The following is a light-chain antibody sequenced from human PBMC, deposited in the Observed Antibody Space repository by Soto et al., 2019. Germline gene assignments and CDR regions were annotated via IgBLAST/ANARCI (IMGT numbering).Light chain of an antibody. CDR3: SSYATGRSYV. CDR2: DVS. Sequence: QSVLTQPASVSGSPGQSIAISCTGTSSDVGGSNSVSWYQQHPGKAPKLLIYDVSNRPSGVSNRFSGSKSDNTASLTISGLQAEDEADYYCSSYATGRSYVFGTGTKVTV. V-gene: IGLV2-14*01. J-gene: IGLJ1*01. CDR1: SSDVGGSNS.